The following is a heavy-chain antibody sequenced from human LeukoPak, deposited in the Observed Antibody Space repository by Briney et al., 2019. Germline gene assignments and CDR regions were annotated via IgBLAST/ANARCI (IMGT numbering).Heavy chain of an antibody. J-gene: IGHJ5*02. CDR1: GFSFRNYE. V-gene: IGHV3-48*03. CDR3: TRHGLPGVSDWFDP. D-gene: IGHD3-10*01. Sequence: GGSLRLSCAASGFSFRNYEMTWVRQAPGKGLEWLSYISKSGSPKYYADSVKGRFTISRDNAKNSLFLQMNSLKTEDTAVYYCTRHGLPGVSDWFDPWGQGTLVTVSS. CDR2: ISKSGSPK.